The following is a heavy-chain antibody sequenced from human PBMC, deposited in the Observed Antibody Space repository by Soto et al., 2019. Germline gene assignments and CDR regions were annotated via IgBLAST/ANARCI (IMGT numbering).Heavy chain of an antibody. CDR3: ARRPEGQHREEFDH. J-gene: IGHJ4*02. CDR1: EYSFASYW. V-gene: IGHV5-51*01. Sequence: GESLKISCKGSEYSFASYWIAWVRQRPGKGLEWMGRIFPSDSDTRYSPSFEGQVTISADKSTSTAFLQWSSLKASDTAKYYCARRPEGQHREEFDHWGQGTLVTVSS. CDR2: IFPSDSDT.